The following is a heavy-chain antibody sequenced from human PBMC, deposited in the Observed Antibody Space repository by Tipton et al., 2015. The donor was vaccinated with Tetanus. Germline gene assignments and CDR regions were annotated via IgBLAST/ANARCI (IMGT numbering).Heavy chain of an antibody. CDR1: GGSVNSGSYY. CDR3: ARDGPYYSDTGNDFPFYGMDV. V-gene: IGHV4-61*01. D-gene: IGHD3-22*01. CDR2: IYQSGGT. Sequence: TLSLTCTVSGGSVNSGSYYWSWIRQPPGKGLEWIGYIYQSGGTSYSPSLESRVTISLETSKNQFSLRLSSVTAADTAVYYCARDGPYYSDTGNDFPFYGMDVWGQGTTVTVSS. J-gene: IGHJ6*02.